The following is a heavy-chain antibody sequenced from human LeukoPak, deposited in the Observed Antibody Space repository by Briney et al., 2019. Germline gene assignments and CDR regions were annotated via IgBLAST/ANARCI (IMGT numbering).Heavy chain of an antibody. CDR1: GFTFTDYY. V-gene: IGHV3-11*06. D-gene: IGHD6-19*01. Sequence: SGGSLRLSCAASGFTFTDYYMTWIRQAPGKGLEWLSYISTFSTYTNYADSVKGRFTISRDNANQSLFLQMDSLRADDTAVYYCARIKGYSSSLFDIWGQGTLVTVSS. CDR2: ISTFSTYT. CDR3: ARIKGYSSSLFDI. J-gene: IGHJ4*02.